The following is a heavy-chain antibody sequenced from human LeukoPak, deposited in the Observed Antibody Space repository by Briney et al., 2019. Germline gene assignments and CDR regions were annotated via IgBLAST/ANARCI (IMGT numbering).Heavy chain of an antibody. V-gene: IGHV3-48*01. J-gene: IGHJ5*02. Sequence: GGSLRLSCAASGFTFDDYAMHWVRQAPGKGLEWVSYISSSSSTIYYADSVKGRFTISRDNAKNSLYLQMNSLRAEDTAVYYCARDYDFWSGYLHNWFDPWGQGTLVTVSS. D-gene: IGHD3-3*01. CDR2: ISSSSSTI. CDR1: GFTFDDYA. CDR3: ARDYDFWSGYLHNWFDP.